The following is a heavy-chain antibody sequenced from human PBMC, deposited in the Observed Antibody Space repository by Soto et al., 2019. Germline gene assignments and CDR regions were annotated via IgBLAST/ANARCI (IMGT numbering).Heavy chain of an antibody. J-gene: IGHJ4*02. CDR2: IGSTGTYT. V-gene: IGHV3-23*01. CDR1: GFTFSSYA. Sequence: EVQLLESGGGLVQPGGSLRLSCAASGFTFSSYAMSWVRQAPGKGLEWVSSIGSTGTYTYYADSVKGRFTVSRDNSENTLHLQVNSLRAEDTAVYYCAKGRSVACAGSDYWGQGTLVTVSS. D-gene: IGHD3-3*01. CDR3: AKGRSVACAGSDY.